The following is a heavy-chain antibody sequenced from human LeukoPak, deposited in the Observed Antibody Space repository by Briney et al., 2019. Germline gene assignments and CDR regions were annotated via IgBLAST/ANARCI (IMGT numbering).Heavy chain of an antibody. D-gene: IGHD4-23*01. Sequence: GESLKISCKGSGYSFTSYWIGWVRQMPGKGLEWMGIIYPGDSDTRYSPSFQGQVTISADKSISTAYLQWSSLKASDTAMYYCARAASNSGYAFDIWGQGTMVTVSS. J-gene: IGHJ3*02. CDR3: ARAASNSGYAFDI. V-gene: IGHV5-51*01. CDR1: GYSFTSYW. CDR2: IYPGDSDT.